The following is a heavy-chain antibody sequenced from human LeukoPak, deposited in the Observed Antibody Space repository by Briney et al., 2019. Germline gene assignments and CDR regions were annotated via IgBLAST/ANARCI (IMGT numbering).Heavy chain of an antibody. D-gene: IGHD5-24*01. CDR1: GGSFSGYY. V-gene: IGHV4-34*01. Sequence: SETLSLTCAVYGGSFSGYYWSWIRQPPGKGLEWIGEINHSGSTNYNPSLKSRVTISVDTSKNQFSLKLSSVTAADTAVYYCAREREDYYGMDVWGQGTTVTVSS. CDR2: INHSGST. CDR3: AREREDYYGMDV. J-gene: IGHJ6*02.